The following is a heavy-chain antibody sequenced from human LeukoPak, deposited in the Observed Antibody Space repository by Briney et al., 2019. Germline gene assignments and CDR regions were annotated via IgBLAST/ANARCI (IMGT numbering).Heavy chain of an antibody. Sequence: SVKVSCKASGYTFISYGISWVRQAPGQGPEWMGGIIPIFGTANYAQKFQGRVTITTDESTSTAYMELSSLRSEDTAVYYCASQSIARVGDAFDIWGQGTMVTVSS. J-gene: IGHJ3*02. V-gene: IGHV1-69*05. CDR1: GYTFISYG. CDR2: IIPIFGTA. D-gene: IGHD6-6*01. CDR3: ASQSIARVGDAFDI.